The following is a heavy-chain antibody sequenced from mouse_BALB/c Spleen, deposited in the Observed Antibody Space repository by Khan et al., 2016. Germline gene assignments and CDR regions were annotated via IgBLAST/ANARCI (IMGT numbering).Heavy chain of an antibody. Sequence: QVQLKQSGPGLVAPSQSLSITCTVSGFSLTGYGVNWVRQPPGKGLEWLGMIWGDGSTDYNSALKSRLSIRKENSKSQVFLKMNSLQTDQTAGYYCARVLYYDPGLFAYWGQGTLVTVSA. CDR3: ARVLYYDPGLFAY. CDR1: GFSLTGYG. D-gene: IGHD2-4*01. CDR2: IWGDGST. V-gene: IGHV2-6-7*01. J-gene: IGHJ3*01.